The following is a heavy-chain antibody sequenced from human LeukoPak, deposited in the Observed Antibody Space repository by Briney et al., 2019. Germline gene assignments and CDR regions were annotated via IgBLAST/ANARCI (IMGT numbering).Heavy chain of an antibody. CDR2: IRYDGSHK. CDR3: AKDSYGDYVTFDY. Sequence: PGGSLRLSCAASGFTFSSYGMHWVRQAPDKGLEWVSFIRYDGSHKYYADSVKGRFTISRDNSKNTLYLQMNTLRAEDTAVYYCAKDSYGDYVTFDYWGQGTLVAVSS. D-gene: IGHD4-17*01. V-gene: IGHV3-30*02. J-gene: IGHJ4*02. CDR1: GFTFSSYG.